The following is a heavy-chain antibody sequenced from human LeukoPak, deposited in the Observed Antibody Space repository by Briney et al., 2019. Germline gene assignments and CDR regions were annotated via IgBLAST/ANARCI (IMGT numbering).Heavy chain of an antibody. V-gene: IGHV4-34*01. CDR2: INHSGST. CDR1: GGSFSGYY. J-gene: IGHJ4*02. CDR3: ARGRKKGAAALHYDY. D-gene: IGHD3-16*01. Sequence: SETLSLTCAVYGGSFSGYYWSWIRRPPGKGLEWIGEINHSGSTNYNPSLKSRVTISVDTSKNQFSLKLSSVTAADTAVYYCARGRKKGAAALHYDYWGQGTLVTVSS.